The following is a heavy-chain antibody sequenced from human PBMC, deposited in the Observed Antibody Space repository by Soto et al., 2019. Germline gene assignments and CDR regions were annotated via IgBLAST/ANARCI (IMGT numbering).Heavy chain of an antibody. D-gene: IGHD3-16*02. CDR1: GYTFTSYA. CDR3: ARGEFLRYDDY. Sequence: QVQLVQSGAEVKKPGASVKVSCKASGYTFTSYAMHWVRQAPGQRLEWMGWINAGNGNTKYSQKFQGRVTITRDTSASTAYMELSSLRSEDTAVDYCARGEFLRYDDYWGQGTLVTVSS. J-gene: IGHJ4*02. V-gene: IGHV1-3*01. CDR2: INAGNGNT.